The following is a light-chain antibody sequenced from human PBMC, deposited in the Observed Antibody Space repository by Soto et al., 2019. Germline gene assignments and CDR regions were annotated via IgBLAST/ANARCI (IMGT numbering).Light chain of an antibody. CDR1: QSVRSRY. CDR3: KPYGISPQP. V-gene: IGKV3-20*01. J-gene: IGKJ1*01. CDR2: GSS. Sequence: EIVLTQSPGTLSLSPGERATLSCRASQSVRSRYLAWYQQKPGQAPRLLIYGSSSRPPGIPDRVSGSGSGTEFTRTISRLVPEDFAVYYCKPYGISPQPFGQGPKVDIK.